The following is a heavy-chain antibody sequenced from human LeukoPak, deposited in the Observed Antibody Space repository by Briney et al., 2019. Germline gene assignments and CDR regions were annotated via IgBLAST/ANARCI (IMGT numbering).Heavy chain of an antibody. J-gene: IGHJ4*02. CDR2: INHSGST. CDR1: GFTFSSYS. CDR3: ARGKTYYDSSSAY. D-gene: IGHD3-22*01. Sequence: PGGSLRLSCAASGFTFSSYSMNWVRQPPGKGLEWIGEINHSGSTNYNPSLKSRVTISVDTSKNQFSLKLSSVTAADTAVYYCARGKTYYDSSSAYWGQGTLVTVSS. V-gene: IGHV4-34*01.